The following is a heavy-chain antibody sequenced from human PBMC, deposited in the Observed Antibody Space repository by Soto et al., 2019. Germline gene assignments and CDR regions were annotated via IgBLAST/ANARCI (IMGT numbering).Heavy chain of an antibody. Sequence: QVQLVQSGAEVKKPGSSVKVSCKASGGTFSSYAISWVRQAPGQGLEWMGGIIPIFGTANYAQKFQGRVTIPPDESTSTAYMELSSLRSEDTAVYYCARGPDIVLVPAATNYYYYYGMDVWGQGTTVTVSS. CDR2: IIPIFGTA. CDR3: ARGPDIVLVPAATNYYYYYGMDV. CDR1: GGTFSSYA. J-gene: IGHJ6*02. D-gene: IGHD2-2*01. V-gene: IGHV1-69*05.